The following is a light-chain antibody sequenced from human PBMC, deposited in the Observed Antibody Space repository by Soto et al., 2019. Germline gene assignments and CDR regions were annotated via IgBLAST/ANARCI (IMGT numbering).Light chain of an antibody. V-gene: IGKV3D-20*01. CDR2: DAS. CDR1: QSVSSSY. Sequence: IVLTQSPATLSLYPGERATLSCGASQSVSSSYLAWYQQKPGLAPRLLIYDASSRATGIPDRFSGSGSGTDFTLTISRLEPEDFAVYYCQQYGSSPPITFGQGTRLEIK. J-gene: IGKJ5*01. CDR3: QQYGSSPPIT.